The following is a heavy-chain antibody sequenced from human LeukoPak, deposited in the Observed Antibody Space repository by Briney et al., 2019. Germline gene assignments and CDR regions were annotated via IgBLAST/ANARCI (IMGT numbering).Heavy chain of an antibody. V-gene: IGHV3-11*01. CDR3: ARGHYEMDV. Sequence: GGSLRLSCAASGFTFSDYYITWIRQAPEKGLEWISHITIGVGATYYADSVKGRFTTSSDNAKKSLHLQMNSLRVEDTAIYYCARGHYEMDVWGQGTTVTVSS. CDR2: ITIGVGAT. CDR1: GFTFSDYY. J-gene: IGHJ6*02.